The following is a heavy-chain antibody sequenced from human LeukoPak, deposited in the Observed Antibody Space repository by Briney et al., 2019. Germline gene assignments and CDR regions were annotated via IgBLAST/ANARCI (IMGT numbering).Heavy chain of an antibody. CDR3: ARDLRENDAFDI. V-gene: IGHV4-59*01. D-gene: IGHD5-24*01. CDR1: GGSISSYY. Sequence: PSETLSLTCTVSGGSISSYYWSWIRQPPGKGLEWIGYIYYSGSTNYNPSLKSRVTISVDTSKNQFSLKLSSVTAADTAVYYCARDLRENDAFDIWGQGTMVTVSS. J-gene: IGHJ3*02. CDR2: IYYSGST.